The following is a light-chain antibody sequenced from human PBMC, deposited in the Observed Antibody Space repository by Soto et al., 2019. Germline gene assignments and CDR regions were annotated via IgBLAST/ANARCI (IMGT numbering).Light chain of an antibody. Sequence: QSVLTQPASVSGSPGQSITISCTGASSDVGGYNYVSWYQQHPGKAPKLMIYEVSNRPSGTSYRFSGSKSVNTASLTISGLQAEDEADYYCSSFTRSSTWLFGGGTKLTVL. J-gene: IGLJ3*02. CDR3: SSFTRSSTWL. V-gene: IGLV2-14*03. CDR1: SSDVGGYNY. CDR2: EVS.